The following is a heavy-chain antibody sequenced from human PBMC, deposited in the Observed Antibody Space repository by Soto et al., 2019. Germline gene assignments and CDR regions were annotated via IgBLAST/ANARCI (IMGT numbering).Heavy chain of an antibody. CDR3: ARDYSSGWYGWFDP. CDR1: GFTFSSYW. CDR2: IKQDGSEK. Sequence: GGSLSLSCAASGFTFSSYWMSWVRQAPGKGLEWVANIKQDGSEKYYVDSVKGRFTISRDNAKNSLYLQMNSLRAEDTAVYYCARDYSSGWYGWFDPWGQGTLVTVSS. V-gene: IGHV3-7*03. D-gene: IGHD6-19*01. J-gene: IGHJ5*02.